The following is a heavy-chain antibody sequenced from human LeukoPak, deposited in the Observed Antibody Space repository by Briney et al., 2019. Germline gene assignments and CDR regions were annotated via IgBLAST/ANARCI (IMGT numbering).Heavy chain of an antibody. CDR1: GFTFGDYG. CDR2: INTDGSST. V-gene: IGHV3-74*01. J-gene: IGHJ4*02. CDR3: TRGHHSGSYFPPDY. Sequence: GGSLRLSCAASGFTFGDYGMSWVRQAPGKGLVWVSRINTDGSSTTYADSVKGRITISRDNAKNTLYLQMNSLRADDTAVYYCTRGHHSGSYFPPDYWGQGTLVTVSS. D-gene: IGHD1-26*01.